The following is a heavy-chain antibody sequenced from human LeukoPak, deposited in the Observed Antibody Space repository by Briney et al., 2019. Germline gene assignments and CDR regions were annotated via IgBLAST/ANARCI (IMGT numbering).Heavy chain of an antibody. CDR3: AREDSSDSFDP. V-gene: IGHV3-53*01. D-gene: IGHD6-19*01. CDR2: IYSGGST. J-gene: IGHJ5*02. CDR1: GFTVSSNY. Sequence: PGGSLRLSCAASGFTVSSNYMSWVRQAPGKGLEWVSVIYSGGSTYYADSVKGRFTISRDNSKNTLYLQMNSLRAEDTAVYYCAREDSSDSFDPWGQGTLVTVSS.